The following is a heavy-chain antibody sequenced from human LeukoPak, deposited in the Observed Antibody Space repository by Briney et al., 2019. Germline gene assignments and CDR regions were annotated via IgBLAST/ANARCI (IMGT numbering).Heavy chain of an antibody. CDR2: INHSGST. CDR1: GGSFSGYY. V-gene: IGHV4-34*01. CDR3: ARGWTHSSSWYAYYFDY. D-gene: IGHD6-13*01. J-gene: IGHJ4*02. Sequence: SETLSLTCGVNGGSFSGYYWNWIRQTPGKGLEWIGEINHSGSTNYNPSLKSRVTISVDTSKNQFSLKLSSVTAADTAVYYCARGWTHSSSWYAYYFDYWGQGTLVTVSS.